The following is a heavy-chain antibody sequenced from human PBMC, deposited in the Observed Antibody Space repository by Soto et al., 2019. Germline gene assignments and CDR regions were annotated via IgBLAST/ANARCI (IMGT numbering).Heavy chain of an antibody. CDR3: ARDWGYCSGGTCHYGMDV. CDR1: GFSFSSYR. V-gene: IGHV3-48*02. CDR2: ISSSSSSM. D-gene: IGHD2-15*01. Sequence: GGSLRLSCAASGFSFSSYRMNWVRQAPGKGLEWVSYISSSSSSMYYADSVKARFTISRDNAKNSLYLQMNSLRDEDTAVYYCARDWGYCSGGTCHYGMDVWGQGTTVTVSS. J-gene: IGHJ6*02.